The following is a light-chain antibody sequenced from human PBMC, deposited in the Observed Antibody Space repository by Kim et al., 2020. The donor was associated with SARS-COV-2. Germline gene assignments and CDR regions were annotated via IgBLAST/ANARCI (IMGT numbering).Light chain of an antibody. Sequence: GHRVTFSCSGRSSNIRSNYVYCYHQLPGPAPNLLIYKSSQRPSGVPARFSASKSGTSASLAISGLRSEDEADYYCATWDDSLNGWVFGGGTKLAVL. CDR1: SSNIRSNY. CDR2: KSS. CDR3: ATWDDSLNGWV. V-gene: IGLV1-47*01. J-gene: IGLJ3*02.